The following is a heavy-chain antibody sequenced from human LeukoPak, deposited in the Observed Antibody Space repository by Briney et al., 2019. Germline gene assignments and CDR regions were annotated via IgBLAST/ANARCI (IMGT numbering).Heavy chain of an antibody. CDR1: GFTFSSYA. Sequence: GGSLRLSCAASGFTFSSYAMSWVRQAPGKGLEWVSGISGSGGSTYYADSVKGRFTISRDNSKNTLFLQMNTLRAEDTAVYYCARDGTSSGWSFDYWGRGTLVTVSS. J-gene: IGHJ4*02. CDR3: ARDGTSSGWSFDY. D-gene: IGHD6-19*01. V-gene: IGHV3-23*01. CDR2: ISGSGGST.